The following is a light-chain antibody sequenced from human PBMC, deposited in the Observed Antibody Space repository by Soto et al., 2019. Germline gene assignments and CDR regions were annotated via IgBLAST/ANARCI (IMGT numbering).Light chain of an antibody. CDR3: QQYGHSPYT. CDR2: GAS. V-gene: IGKV3-15*01. CDR1: QSVSSN. J-gene: IGKJ2*01. Sequence: EIVMTQSPATLSVSPGERATLSCRASQSVSSNLAWYQQKPGQAPRLLIYGASTRATGIPARFSGSGSGTEFTLTLSRLEPEDFAVYFCQQYGHSPYTFGQGTKLEMK.